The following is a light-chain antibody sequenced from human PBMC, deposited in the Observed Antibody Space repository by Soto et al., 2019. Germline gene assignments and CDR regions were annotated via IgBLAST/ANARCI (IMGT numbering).Light chain of an antibody. CDR2: DAS. CDR1: QSVSTF. J-gene: IGKJ1*01. V-gene: IGKV3-11*01. CDR3: QQCANWPPKWT. Sequence: SVLPPSPSTLSMSTGERAALSCRASQSVSTFLAWYQQKPGQAPRLLIYDASNRATGIPARFSGSGSGTDFTLTISSLEPEDFAVYDCQQCANWPPKWTFGQGTKVDI.